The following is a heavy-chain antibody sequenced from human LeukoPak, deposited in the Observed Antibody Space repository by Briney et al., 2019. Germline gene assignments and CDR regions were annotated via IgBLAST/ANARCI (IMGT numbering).Heavy chain of an antibody. V-gene: IGHV3-21*01. D-gene: IGHD3-16*01. CDR1: GFTFTSYG. CDR2: ISSSSSYI. J-gene: IGHJ4*02. Sequence: PGGSLRLSCAASGFTFTSYGMTWVRQAQGKGLEWVSFISSSSSYIYYADSVKGRFTISRDNAKNSLYLQMNSLRAEDTAVYYCARDGGSDSDYFDYWGQGTLVTVSS. CDR3: ARDGGSDSDYFDY.